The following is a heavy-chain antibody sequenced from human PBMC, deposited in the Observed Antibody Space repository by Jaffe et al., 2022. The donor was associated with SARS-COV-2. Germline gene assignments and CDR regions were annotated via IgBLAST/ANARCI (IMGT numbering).Heavy chain of an antibody. CDR1: GFKFSDYS. J-gene: IGHJ6*02. CDR2: ISGNGGST. Sequence: QLFESGGTLVQPGGSLRLSCVASGFKFSDYSMAWVRQAPGKGLEWVSAISGNGGSTYYVDSVKGRFTISRDNSKNTLSLQMDSLRVEDTALYYCAKGITYYYYSMDLWGQGTTVTVSS. CDR3: AKGITYYYYSMDL. V-gene: IGHV3-23*01.